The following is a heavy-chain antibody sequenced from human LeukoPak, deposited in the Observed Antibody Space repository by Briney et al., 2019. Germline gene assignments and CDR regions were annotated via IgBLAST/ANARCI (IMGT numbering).Heavy chain of an antibody. CDR1: GYSFTSYW. D-gene: IGHD6-19*01. CDR3: ARRDSSGWGSVAFDI. V-gene: IGHV5-51*01. CDR2: IYPDDCDT. J-gene: IGHJ3*02. Sequence: GASLQISCKGSGYSFTSYWIGWVRQLPRKGLEWMGIIYPDDCDTRYSPSFKGQVTISADRSISTAYLQWSSLKASDTAMYYCARRDSSGWGSVAFDIWGQGTMVTVSS.